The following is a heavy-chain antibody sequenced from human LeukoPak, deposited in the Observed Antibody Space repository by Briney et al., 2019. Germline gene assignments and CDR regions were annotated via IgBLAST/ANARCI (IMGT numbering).Heavy chain of an antibody. CDR2: ISSSSSTI. CDR1: GFTFSSYS. D-gene: IGHD5-12*01. V-gene: IGHV3-48*02. J-gene: IGHJ6*03. CDR3: ARGLPTVIVATINYMDV. Sequence: GGSLRLSCAASGFTFSSYSMNWVRQAPGKGLEWVSYISSSSSTIYYADSVKGRFTISRDNAKNSLYLQMNSLRDEDTAVYYCARGLPTVIVATINYMDVWGKGTTVTVSS.